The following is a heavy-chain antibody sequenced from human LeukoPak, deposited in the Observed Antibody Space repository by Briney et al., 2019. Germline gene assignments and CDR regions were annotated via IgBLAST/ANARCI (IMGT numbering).Heavy chain of an antibody. D-gene: IGHD3-22*01. CDR3: ATDRSITMIVGGAFDI. J-gene: IGHJ3*02. V-gene: IGHV3-30*02. CDR1: GFSFSSYG. Sequence: GGSLRLSCAASGFSFSSYGMHWVRQAPGKGLEWVAFIRNDGNNIRYADSVKGRFTISRDNSKNTPYLQMNSLRAEDTAVYYCATDRSITMIVGGAFDIWGQGTMVTVSS. CDR2: IRNDGNNI.